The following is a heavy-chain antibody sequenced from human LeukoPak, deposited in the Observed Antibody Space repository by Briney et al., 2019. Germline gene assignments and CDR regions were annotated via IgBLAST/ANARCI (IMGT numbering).Heavy chain of an antibody. D-gene: IGHD4-11*01. CDR2: IHHSGST. CDR3: ARLDSSSYGALGWFDP. CDR1: GGSISSGGYY. V-gene: IGHV4-31*03. Sequence: PSETLSLTCTVSGGSISSGGYYWSWIRQHPGKGLEWIGYIHHSGSTHYNPSLKSRVTISADVSKNQFSPKLSSVTAADTAVYYCARLDSSSYGALGWFDPWGQGSLVTVSS. J-gene: IGHJ5*02.